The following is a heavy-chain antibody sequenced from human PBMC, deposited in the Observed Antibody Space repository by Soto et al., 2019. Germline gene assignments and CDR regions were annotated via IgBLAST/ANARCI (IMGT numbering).Heavy chain of an antibody. Sequence: ASVKVSCKAPGYTFTSYGISWVRQAPGQGLEWMGWISAYNGNTNYAQKLQGRVTMTTDTSTSTAYMELRSLRSDDTAVYYCARWVPYGDYVPYWGQGALVTVSS. CDR3: ARWVPYGDYVPY. CDR1: GYTFTSYG. V-gene: IGHV1-18*01. J-gene: IGHJ4*02. D-gene: IGHD4-17*01. CDR2: ISAYNGNT.